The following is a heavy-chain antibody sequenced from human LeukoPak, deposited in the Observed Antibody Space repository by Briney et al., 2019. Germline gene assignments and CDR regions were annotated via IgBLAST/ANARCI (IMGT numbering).Heavy chain of an antibody. CDR1: GYTFTSYG. Sequence: ASVTVSCKASGYTFTSYGIIWVRQAPGQGREWMGWISGYDANTNYAQKLQGRVTMTTDTSTSTAYMELRSLRSDDTAVYYCARDGSPYDSSGYYYPYWGQGTLVTVSS. V-gene: IGHV1-18*01. CDR2: ISGYDANT. D-gene: IGHD3-22*01. J-gene: IGHJ4*02. CDR3: ARDGSPYDSSGYYYPY.